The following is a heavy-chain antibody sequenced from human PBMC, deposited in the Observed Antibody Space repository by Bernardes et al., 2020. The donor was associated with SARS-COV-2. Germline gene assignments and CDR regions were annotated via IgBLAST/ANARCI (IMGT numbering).Heavy chain of an antibody. J-gene: IGHJ5*02. CDR3: ARDKCGRRIGGWFAP. D-gene: IGHD1-26*01. CDR1: GYTFTNCD. CDR2: RNPNSGNT. V-gene: IGHV1-8*01. Sequence: SVKVSCKASGYTFTNCDINWVRQATGQGPEWMGWRNPNSGNTGYAQKFQGRLTMTRNTSITTVYMELSSLRSEDTAVYYCARDKCGRRIGGWFAPWGQGTLVTVSS.